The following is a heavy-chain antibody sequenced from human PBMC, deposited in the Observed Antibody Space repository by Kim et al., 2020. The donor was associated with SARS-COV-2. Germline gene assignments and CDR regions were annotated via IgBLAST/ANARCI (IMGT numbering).Heavy chain of an antibody. D-gene: IGHD6-6*01. Sequence: ASVKVSCKASGYTFTSYDINWVRQATGQGLEWMGWMNPNSGNTGYAQKFQGRVTMTRNTSISTAYMELSSLRSEDTAVYYCARVRSARRLLDYYYMDVWSKGTTVTVSS. V-gene: IGHV1-8*01. CDR2: MNPNSGNT. CDR1: GYTFTSYD. CDR3: ARVRSARRLLDYYYMDV. J-gene: IGHJ6*03.